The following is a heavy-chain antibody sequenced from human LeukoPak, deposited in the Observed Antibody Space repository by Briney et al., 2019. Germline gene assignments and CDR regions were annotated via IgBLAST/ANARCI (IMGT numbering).Heavy chain of an antibody. CDR1: GGSFSGYY. CDR2: INHSGST. D-gene: IGHD2-2*01. CDR3: ARGGDIVVVPAALFDY. J-gene: IGHJ4*02. V-gene: IGHV4-34*01. Sequence: SETLSLTCAVYGGSFSGYYWSWIRQPPGEGLEWIGEINHSGSTNYNPSLESRVTISVDTSKNQFSLKLSSVTAADTAVYYCARGGDIVVVPAALFDYWGQGTLVTVSS.